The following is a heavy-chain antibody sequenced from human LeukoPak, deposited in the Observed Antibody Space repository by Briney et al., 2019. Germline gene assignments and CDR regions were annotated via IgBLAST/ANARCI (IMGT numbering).Heavy chain of an antibody. CDR3: AREGVTTLFSSDY. CDR2: INSDGSGT. CDR1: GFTFSSYW. V-gene: IGHV3-74*01. Sequence: GGSLRLSCAASGFTFSSYWFHWVRQAPGKGLVWVSRINSDGSGTTYADSVKGRFTISRDNAKSTLFLQMNSLRAEDTAVYYCAREGVTTLFSSDYWGQGTLVTVSS. D-gene: IGHD4-11*01. J-gene: IGHJ4*02.